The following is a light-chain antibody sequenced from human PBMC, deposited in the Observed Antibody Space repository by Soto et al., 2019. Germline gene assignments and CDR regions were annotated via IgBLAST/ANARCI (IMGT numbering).Light chain of an antibody. J-gene: IGLJ2*01. Sequence: QSALTQPASVSGSPGQSITISCTGTSSDVGGYNYVSWFQQHPGKAPKLMIYGVSDRPSGVSDRLSGSKSGNTASLTISGLQSEDEADYYCSSYTGSSSVVFGGGTKLTVL. CDR3: SSYTGSSSVV. CDR1: SSDVGGYNY. CDR2: GVS. V-gene: IGLV2-14*01.